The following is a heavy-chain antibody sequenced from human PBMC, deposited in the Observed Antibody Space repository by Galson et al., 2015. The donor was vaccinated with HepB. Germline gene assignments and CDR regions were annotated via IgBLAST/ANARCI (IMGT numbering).Heavy chain of an antibody. J-gene: IGHJ6*02. CDR3: ARQDYYGSGTYPPWYGLDV. CDR1: GGNFNNFA. V-gene: IGHV1-69*06. D-gene: IGHD3-10*01. CDR2: IIPAIGAA. Sequence: SVKVSCKTSGGNFNNFAITWVRKAPGQGLEWVGRIIPAIGAANYAQKFQGRLTISADTSTGTAYMDLTNLRSEDTAVYYCARQDYYGSGTYPPWYGLDVWGQGTTVTVSS.